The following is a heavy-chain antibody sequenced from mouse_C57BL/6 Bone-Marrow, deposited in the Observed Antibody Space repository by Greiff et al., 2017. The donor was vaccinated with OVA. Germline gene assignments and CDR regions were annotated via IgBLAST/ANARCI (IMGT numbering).Heavy chain of an antibody. V-gene: IGHV5-6*02. Sequence: DVKLVESGGDLVKPGGSLKLSCAASGFTFSSYGMSWVRQTPDKRLEWVATISRGGSYTYYPDRVQGRFTISRDNAKNTLYLQMRSLKSEDTAMYYCARRNPIYYDYDEYAYWGQGTLVTVSA. CDR2: ISRGGSYT. CDR3: ARRNPIYYDYDEYAY. CDR1: GFTFSSYG. J-gene: IGHJ3*01. D-gene: IGHD2-4*01.